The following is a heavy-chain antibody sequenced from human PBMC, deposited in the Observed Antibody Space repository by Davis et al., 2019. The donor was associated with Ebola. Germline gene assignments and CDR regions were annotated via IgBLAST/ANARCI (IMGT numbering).Heavy chain of an antibody. J-gene: IGHJ4*02. CDR1: GYTFTSYG. V-gene: IGHV1-8*02. CDR2: MNPNSGNT. CDR3: ARDPLVGAADY. D-gene: IGHD1-26*01. Sequence: AASVKVSYKASGYTFTSYGISWVRQATGQGLEWMGWMNPNSGNTGYAQKFQGRVTMTRNTSISTAYMELRSLRSDDTAVYYCARDPLVGAADYWGQGTLVTVSS.